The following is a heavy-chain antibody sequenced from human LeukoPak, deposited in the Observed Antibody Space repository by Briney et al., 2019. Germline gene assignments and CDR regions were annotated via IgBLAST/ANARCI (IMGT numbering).Heavy chain of an antibody. J-gene: IGHJ4*02. CDR3: ARDRESFESDY. CDR2: IYHSGST. Sequence: SETLSLTCTVSGYSISSGYYWGWIRQPPGKGLEWIGSIYHSGSTYYNPSLKSRVTISVDTSKNQFSLKLSSVTAANTAVYYCARDRESFESDYWGQGTPVTVSS. D-gene: IGHD3-10*01. V-gene: IGHV4-38-2*02. CDR1: GYSISSGYY.